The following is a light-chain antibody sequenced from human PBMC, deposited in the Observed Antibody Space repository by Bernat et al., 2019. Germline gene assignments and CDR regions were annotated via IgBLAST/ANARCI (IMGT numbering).Light chain of an antibody. V-gene: IGLV2-18*02. CDR1: SSDVGAYDR. Sequence: SALTQPPSVSGSPGHSVTISCSGTSSDVGAYDRVSWYQQPPGTAPKLMISEVSNRPSGVPDRFSGSKSGNTASLTISGLQAEDEADYYCSSYTSSNTLLFGGGTKLTVL. CDR3: SSYTSSNTLL. CDR2: EVS. J-gene: IGLJ2*01.